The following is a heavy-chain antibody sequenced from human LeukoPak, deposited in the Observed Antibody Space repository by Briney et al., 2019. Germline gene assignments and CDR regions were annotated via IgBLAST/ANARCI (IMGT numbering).Heavy chain of an antibody. D-gene: IGHD3-10*01. CDR1: GASINTYY. Sequence: SETLSLTCIVSGASINTYYWSWIRQPPGKGLEWTGYIYYSGTTSYSPSLKTRVTISIDTSKNQFSLKLSSVTAADTAVYYCARVLKPMASQYYFDYWGQGTLVTVSS. CDR2: IYYSGTT. J-gene: IGHJ4*02. CDR3: ARVLKPMASQYYFDY. V-gene: IGHV4-59*01.